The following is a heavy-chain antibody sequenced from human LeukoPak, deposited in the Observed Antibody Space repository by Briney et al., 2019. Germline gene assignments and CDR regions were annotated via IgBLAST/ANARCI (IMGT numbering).Heavy chain of an antibody. J-gene: IGHJ4*02. V-gene: IGHV3-33*01. CDR2: IWYDGSNK. D-gene: IGHD6-13*01. Sequence: GGSLRLSCAASGFTFSSYGMHWVRQAPGKGLEWVAVIWYDGSNKYYADSVKGRFTISRDNSKNTLDLQMNSLRAEDTAVYYCAAGPDYFEFWGQGTLVTVSS. CDR1: GFTFSSYG. CDR3: AAGPDYFEF.